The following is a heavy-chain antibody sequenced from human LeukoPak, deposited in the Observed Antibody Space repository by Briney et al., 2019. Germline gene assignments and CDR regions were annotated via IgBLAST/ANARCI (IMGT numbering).Heavy chain of an antibody. Sequence: SETLSLTCSVSGDSSTNSIYYWGWIRQPPGRGLEWIGTIDYSGNTYYNPSLKSRATISADMSKNQFCLKLSSVTAADTAVYYCARAGDYDFWSGYFDYWGQGTLVTVSS. CDR1: GDSSTNSIYY. D-gene: IGHD3-3*01. V-gene: IGHV4-39*07. J-gene: IGHJ4*02. CDR3: ARAGDYDFWSGYFDY. CDR2: IDYSGNT.